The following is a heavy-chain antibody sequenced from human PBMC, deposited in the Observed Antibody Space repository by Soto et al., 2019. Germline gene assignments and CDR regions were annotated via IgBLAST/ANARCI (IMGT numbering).Heavy chain of an antibody. D-gene: IGHD3-10*01. CDR2: ISSSSSTI. J-gene: IGHJ5*02. CDR1: WFTFSSFI. CDR3: AREGGSYNWFDP. Sequence: PGGPLRLSCAASWFTFSSFIMNWVRQAPGKGLEWVSYISSSSSTIYYADSVKGRFTISRDNAKNSLYLQMNSLRDEDTAVYYCAREGGSYNWFDPWGQGTLVTVSS. V-gene: IGHV3-48*02.